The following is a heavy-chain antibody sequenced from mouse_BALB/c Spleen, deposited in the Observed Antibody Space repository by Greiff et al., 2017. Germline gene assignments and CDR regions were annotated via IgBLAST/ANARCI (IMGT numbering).Heavy chain of an antibody. J-gene: IGHJ4*01. CDR2: ISSGGSYT. D-gene: IGHD3-2*01. CDR1: GFTFSSYA. CDR3: ARHDSSGYFMDD. Sequence: DVMLVESGGGLVKPGGSLKLSCAASGFTFSSYAMSWVRQSPEKRLEWVAEISSGGSYTYYPDTVTGRFTISRDNAKNTLYLEMSSLRSEDTAMYYCARHDSSGYFMDDWGQGTSVTVSS. V-gene: IGHV5-9-4*01.